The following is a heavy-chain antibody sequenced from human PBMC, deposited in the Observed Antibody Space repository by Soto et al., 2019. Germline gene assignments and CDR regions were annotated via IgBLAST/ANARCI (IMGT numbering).Heavy chain of an antibody. CDR2: IYYSGST. CDR3: ARQEDTAMVGFDY. V-gene: IGHV4-39*01. Sequence: TLSLTCNVSVASISSSRYYWAWIRQPPGKGLERIGNIYYSGSTNYNPSLKSRVTISVDTSKNQFSLKLSSVTAADTAVYYCARQEDTAMVGFDYWGQGTLVPVSS. J-gene: IGHJ4*02. D-gene: IGHD5-18*01. CDR1: VASISSSRYY.